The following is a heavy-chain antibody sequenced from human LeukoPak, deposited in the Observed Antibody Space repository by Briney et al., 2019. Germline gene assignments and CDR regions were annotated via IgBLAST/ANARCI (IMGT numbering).Heavy chain of an antibody. Sequence: SETLSLTCTVSGGSISSSSYYWGWIRQPPGKGLEWIGSIYYSGSTYYNPSLKSRVTISVDTSKNQFSLKLSSVTAADTAVYYCARGYCSSTSCYSGYFQHWGQGTLVTVSS. CDR1: GGSISSSSYY. V-gene: IGHV4-39*07. CDR2: IYYSGST. J-gene: IGHJ1*01. CDR3: ARGYCSSTSCYSGYFQH. D-gene: IGHD2-2*01.